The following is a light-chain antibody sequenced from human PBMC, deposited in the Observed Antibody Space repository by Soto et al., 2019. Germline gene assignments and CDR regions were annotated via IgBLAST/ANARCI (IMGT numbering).Light chain of an antibody. CDR1: QGINSW. CDR2: AAS. V-gene: IGKV1-12*01. CDR3: QQLNSYPLT. J-gene: IGKJ4*01. Sequence: DIQMTQSPSSVSASVGDRVTMTCRASQGINSWLAWYQQKPGKAPKLLIYAASNLQSGVPSRFSGSGSGTEFTLTISSLQPEDFATYSCQQLNSYPLTFGGGTKVDIK.